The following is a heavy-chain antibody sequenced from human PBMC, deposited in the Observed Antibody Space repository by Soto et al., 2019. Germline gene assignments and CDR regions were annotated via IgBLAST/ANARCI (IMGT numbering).Heavy chain of an antibody. D-gene: IGHD3-3*01. CDR3: ARVITIFGVVIKNWFDP. V-gene: IGHV1-8*01. Sequence: VASVKVSCKASGYTFTSYDINWVRQATGQGLEWMGWMNPNSGNTGYAQKFQGRVTMTRNTSISTAYMELSSLRSEDTAVYYCARVITIFGVVIKNWFDPWGQGTLVTVSS. CDR1: GYTFTSYD. CDR2: MNPNSGNT. J-gene: IGHJ5*02.